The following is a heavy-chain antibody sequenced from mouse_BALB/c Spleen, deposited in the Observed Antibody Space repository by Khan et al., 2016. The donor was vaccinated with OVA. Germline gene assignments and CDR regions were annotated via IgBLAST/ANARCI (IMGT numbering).Heavy chain of an antibody. V-gene: IGHV2-3*01. CDR1: GFSLTSDG. J-gene: IGHJ2*01. CDR3: AKRRVYYFDS. Sequence: QVQLKQSGPGLVAPSQSLSITCTVSGFSLTSDGVSWVRQPPGKSLEWLGVIWGDGSTNYHSALRSRLSIRKDNSKSQVFLKLNSLQTDDTATYDCAKRRVYYFDSWGQGTTLTVSS. CDR2: IWGDGST.